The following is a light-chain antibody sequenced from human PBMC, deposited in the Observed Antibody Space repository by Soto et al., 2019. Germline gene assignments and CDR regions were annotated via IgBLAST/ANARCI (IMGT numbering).Light chain of an antibody. CDR1: QSISSW. CDR2: KAS. CDR3: QQYDSYPRT. V-gene: IGKV1-5*03. J-gene: IGKJ1*01. Sequence: DIQMTHSPSTLSASVGDRVTITCRASQSISSWLAWYQQKPGKAPNLLIHKASSLESGVPSRFSGSGSGTEFTLTISSLQPDDFATYYCQQYDSYPRTFGQGTKVEIK.